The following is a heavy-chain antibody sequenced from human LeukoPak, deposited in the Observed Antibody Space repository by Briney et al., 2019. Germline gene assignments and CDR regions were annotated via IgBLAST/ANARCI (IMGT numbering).Heavy chain of an antibody. CDR2: IYSGGST. V-gene: IGHV3-66*01. D-gene: IGHD1/OR15-1a*01. CDR1: GFTVSSNY. J-gene: IGHJ4*02. CDR3: ASGKTY. Sequence: GGSLGLSCAASGFTVSSNYMTWVRQAPGKGLEWVSVIYSGGSTYYADSVKGRLTSSRDNSKNTLYLQMTSLRADDTAVYYCASGKTYWGQGTLVTVSS.